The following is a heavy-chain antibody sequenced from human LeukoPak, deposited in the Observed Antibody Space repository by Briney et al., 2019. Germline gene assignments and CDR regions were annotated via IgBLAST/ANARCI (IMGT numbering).Heavy chain of an antibody. J-gene: IGHJ4*02. V-gene: IGHV1-2*02. CDR2: ISPNSGGT. D-gene: IGHD3-10*01. CDR1: GYTFTGYY. Sequence: ASVKVSCKASGYTFTGYYMHWVRQAPGQGREWMGWISPNSGGTNNAQKFQGRVTMTRDTSISTAYMELSRLRSDDTAVYYCAIMVRGVYYFDYWGQGTLVTVSS. CDR3: AIMVRGVYYFDY.